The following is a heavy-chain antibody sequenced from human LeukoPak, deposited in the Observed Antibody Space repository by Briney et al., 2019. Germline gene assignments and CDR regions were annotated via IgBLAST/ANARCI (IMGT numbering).Heavy chain of an antibody. D-gene: IGHD6-19*01. CDR2: PNIVTT. Sequence: PNIVTTAYAHQFQGRVTITRTTSISTAYMELSSLRSEDTAVYYCAKIAVAGTGYYYYYMDVWGKGTTVTVSS. V-gene: IGHV1-8*01. CDR3: AKIAVAGTGYYYYYMDV. J-gene: IGHJ6*03.